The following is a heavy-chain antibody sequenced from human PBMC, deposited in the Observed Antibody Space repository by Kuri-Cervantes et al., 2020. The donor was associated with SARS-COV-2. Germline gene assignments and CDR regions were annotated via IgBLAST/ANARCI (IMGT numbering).Heavy chain of an antibody. CDR1: GGSIGSHY. V-gene: IGHV4-59*11. J-gene: IGHJ3*02. CDR2: IYYSGST. CDR3: ARLYYDFWSGYYKNDAFDI. D-gene: IGHD3-3*01. Sequence: SEILSLTGTVSGGSIGSHYWSWIRQPPGKGLEWIGYIYYSGSTNYNPSLKSRVTISVDTSKNQFSLKLSSVTAADTAVYYCARLYYDFWSGYYKNDAFDIWGQGTMVTVSS.